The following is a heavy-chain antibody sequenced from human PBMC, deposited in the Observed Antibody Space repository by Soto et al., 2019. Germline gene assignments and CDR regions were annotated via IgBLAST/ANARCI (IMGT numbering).Heavy chain of an antibody. CDR1: GYTFTSYD. V-gene: IGHV1-18*01. Sequence: QVQLVQSGAEVKKPGASVKVSCKASGYTFTSYDISWVRQAPGQGLEWMGWISAYNGNTNYAQKFQGRVTMTTDTSTSTAYMKRRSLRSDDTAVYYCARARGITTFLSELDPWGQGTLVSVSS. J-gene: IGHJ5*02. D-gene: IGHD3-9*01. CDR2: ISAYNGNT. CDR3: ARARGITTFLSELDP.